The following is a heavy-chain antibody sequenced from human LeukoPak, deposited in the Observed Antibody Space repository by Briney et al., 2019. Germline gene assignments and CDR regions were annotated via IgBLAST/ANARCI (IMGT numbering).Heavy chain of an antibody. V-gene: IGHV3-23*01. D-gene: IGHD1-26*01. CDR2: ISSSGSGDNT. CDR1: GFTFSSYA. Sequence: PGRSLRLSCAASGFTFSSYAMHWARQAPGKGLEWVSGISSSGSGDNTYYADSVKGRFTISSDSSKNTLFLHMNTLRAEDTATYYCAKDRTVGASYWYFDLWGRGTLVTVSS. J-gene: IGHJ2*01. CDR3: AKDRTVGASYWYFDL.